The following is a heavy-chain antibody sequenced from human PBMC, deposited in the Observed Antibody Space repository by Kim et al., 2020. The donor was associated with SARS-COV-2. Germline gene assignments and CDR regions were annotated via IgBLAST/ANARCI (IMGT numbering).Heavy chain of an antibody. CDR3: AKGGVRAIPYYFDS. D-gene: IGHD3-10*01. Sequence: ADSVKGRFIISSNNSKNSLYLKMNSLRTEDTALYYCAKGGVRAIPYYFDSWGQGTLVTVSS. V-gene: IGHV3-43*01. J-gene: IGHJ4*02.